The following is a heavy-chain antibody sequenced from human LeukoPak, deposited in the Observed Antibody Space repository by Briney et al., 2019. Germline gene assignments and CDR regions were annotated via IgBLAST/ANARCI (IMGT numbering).Heavy chain of an antibody. Sequence: GESLKISCNGSGYXFTSYWIAWVRQMPGKGLEWMGIIYPPDSDTRYSPSFQGQVTISADKSISTAYLQWSGLKASDTAMYYCARSGSAATPLFDFWGQGTLVTVSS. J-gene: IGHJ4*02. V-gene: IGHV5-51*01. D-gene: IGHD2-2*01. CDR3: ARSGSAATPLFDF. CDR2: IYPPDSDT. CDR1: GYXFTSYW.